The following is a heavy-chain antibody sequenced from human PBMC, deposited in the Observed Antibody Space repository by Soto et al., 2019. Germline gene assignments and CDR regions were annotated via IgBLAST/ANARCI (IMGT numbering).Heavy chain of an antibody. CDR1: GFTFSNAW. V-gene: IGHV3-15*01. J-gene: IGHJ3*02. D-gene: IGHD2-2*01. CDR3: TTEGVPAAMGAFDI. Sequence: GGPLRLSCAASGFTFSNAWMSWVRQAPGKGLEWVGRIKSKTDGGTTDYAAPVKGRFTISRDDSKNTLYLQMNSLKTEDTAVYYCTTEGVPAAMGAFDIWGQGTMVTVSS. CDR2: IKSKTDGGTT.